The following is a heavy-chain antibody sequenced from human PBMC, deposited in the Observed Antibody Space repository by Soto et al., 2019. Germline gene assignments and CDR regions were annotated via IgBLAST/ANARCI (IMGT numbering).Heavy chain of an antibody. Sequence: GASVKVSCKASGYTYISYSMHWVRQAPGEGLEWMGWISAYNGNTNYAQKFEGRVTMTTDTSTSTVYLELRSLRSDDTAVYDCARRYCTGGSCYFDYWGQGALVTVSS. D-gene: IGHD2-15*01. J-gene: IGHJ4*02. CDR1: GYTYISYS. CDR2: ISAYNGNT. V-gene: IGHV1-18*01. CDR3: ARRYCTGGSCYFDY.